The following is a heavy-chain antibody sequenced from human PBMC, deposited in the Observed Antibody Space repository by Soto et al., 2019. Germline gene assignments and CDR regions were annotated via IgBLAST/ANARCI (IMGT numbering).Heavy chain of an antibody. Sequence: VQLEQSGAEVKKPGSSVKVSCTSSGDILSGYTFSWVRQAPGQGLEWMGRIIPIIGAPFVTQKFKDRVAFTADRSTNTVYMELRSLTSKDTAVYYCARVSGTTEWTRGVDVWGKGTTVTVSS. CDR1: GDILSGYT. V-gene: IGHV1-69*08. D-gene: IGHD1-1*01. CDR3: ARVSGTTEWTRGVDV. CDR2: IIPIIGAP. J-gene: IGHJ6*04.